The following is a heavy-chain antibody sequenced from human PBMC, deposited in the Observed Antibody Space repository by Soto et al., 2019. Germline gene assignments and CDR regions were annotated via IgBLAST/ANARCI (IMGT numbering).Heavy chain of an antibody. Sequence: GSLRLSCSASGFTFNHYAMSWVRQAPGKGLEWVSAVSGRGGSTKYADSVKGRFVISRDNSNSMLFLQMDSVRGEDRAVDYWATHSTVTTSLYFYYYGFDVWGQGTTVTVSS. CDR3: ATHSTVTTSLYFYYYGFDV. J-gene: IGHJ6*02. CDR2: VSGRGGST. D-gene: IGHD4-17*01. CDR1: GFTFNHYA. V-gene: IGHV3-23*01.